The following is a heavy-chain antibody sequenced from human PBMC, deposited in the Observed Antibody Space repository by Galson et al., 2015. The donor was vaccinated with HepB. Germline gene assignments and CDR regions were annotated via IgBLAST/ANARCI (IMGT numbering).Heavy chain of an antibody. CDR1: GFIVSTNY. V-gene: IGHV3-53*01. D-gene: IGHD7-27*01. J-gene: IGHJ4*02. CDR2: IYSGGDT. Sequence: SLRLSCAVSGFIVSTNYMSWVRQAPGKGLEWVSFIYSGGDTSYADSVKGRFTISRDNSNNILYLQMNNLRAEDSAVYYCTRENWGGSGYFDYWGQGTLVTVSS. CDR3: TRENWGGSGYFDY.